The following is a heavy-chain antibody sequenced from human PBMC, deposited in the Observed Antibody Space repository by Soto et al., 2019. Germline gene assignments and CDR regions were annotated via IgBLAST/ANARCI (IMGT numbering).Heavy chain of an antibody. J-gene: IGHJ6*02. CDR3: ARDLPYGVWGSYRYLDYYYGMDV. CDR1: GFTFSSYA. CDR2: ISYDGSNK. V-gene: IGHV3-30-3*01. Sequence: GASLRLSCAASGFTFSSYAMHWVRQAPGKGLEWVAFISYDGSNKYYADTVKGRFTISRDNSKHTLNLQMNSLRAEDTAVYYCARDLPYGVWGSYRYLDYYYGMDVCGQGTTDTV. D-gene: IGHD3-16*02.